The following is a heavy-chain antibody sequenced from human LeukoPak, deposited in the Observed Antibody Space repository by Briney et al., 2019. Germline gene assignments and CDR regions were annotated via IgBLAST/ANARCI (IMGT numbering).Heavy chain of an antibody. V-gene: IGHV1-18*01. CDR2: ISAYNGNT. D-gene: IGHD3-22*01. CDR1: GYTFTSYG. Sequence: ASVKASCKASGYTFTSYGISWVRQAPGQGLEWMGWISAYNGNTNYAQKLQGRVTMTIDTSTSTAYMELRSLRSDDTAVYYCARDYDSSGYYYLLLDYWGQGTLVTVSS. CDR3: ARDYDSSGYYYLLLDY. J-gene: IGHJ4*02.